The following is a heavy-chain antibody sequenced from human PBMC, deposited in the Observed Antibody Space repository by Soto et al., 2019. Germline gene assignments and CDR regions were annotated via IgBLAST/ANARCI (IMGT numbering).Heavy chain of an antibody. J-gene: IGHJ3*02. CDR1: GFTFSSYG. Sequence: GSLRLSCAASGFTFSSYGMHWVRQAPGKGLEWVAVIWYDGSNKYYADSVKGRFTISRDNSKNTLYLQMNSLRAEDTAVYYCARVGSGYDAFDIWGQGTMVTVSS. D-gene: IGHD3-22*01. V-gene: IGHV3-33*01. CDR3: ARVGSGYDAFDI. CDR2: IWYDGSNK.